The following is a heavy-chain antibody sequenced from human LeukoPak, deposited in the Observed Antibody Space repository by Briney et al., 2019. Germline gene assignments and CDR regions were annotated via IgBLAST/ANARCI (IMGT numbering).Heavy chain of an antibody. CDR2: IYPGDSDT. CDR1: GDKFFNYW. CDR3: VRPGCVNGTCYSYDGH. V-gene: IGHV5-51*01. J-gene: IGHJ4*02. Sequence: GESLKISCKGSGDKFFNYWSGWVRQKPGSGLEWMGIIYPGDSDTIYSAAFQCDVTLSADKTITTTHRQQSSINASDTAMYSCVRPGCVNGTCYSYDGHWGQGTMVTVSS. D-gene: IGHD3-16*01.